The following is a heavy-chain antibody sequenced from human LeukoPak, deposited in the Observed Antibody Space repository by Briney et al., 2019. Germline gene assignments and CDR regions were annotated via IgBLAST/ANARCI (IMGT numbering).Heavy chain of an antibody. CDR3: ARWEAGTGAFDI. CDR1: RGSLTGYS. CDR2: INHSGST. V-gene: IGHV4-34*01. J-gene: IGHJ3*02. D-gene: IGHD6-13*01. Sequence: SQTLSLTSAVSRGSLTGYSWTSIPQPPRKGLEWIGEINHSGSTNYNPSLKSRVTISGDTSKNQFSLRLASVTAADTAVYYCARWEAGTGAFDIWGQGTMVTVSS.